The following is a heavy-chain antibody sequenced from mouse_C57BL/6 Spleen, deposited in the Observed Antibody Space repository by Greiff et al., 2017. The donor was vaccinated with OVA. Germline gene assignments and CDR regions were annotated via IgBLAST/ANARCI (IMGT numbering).Heavy chain of an antibody. CDR2: IYPGDGDT. Sequence: QVQLQQSGAELVKPGASVKISCKASGYAFSSYWMNWVKQRPGKGLEWIGQIYPGDGDTNYNGKFKGKATLTADKSSSSLTSEDSAVYFCARTTTGTWFAYWGQGTLVTVSA. D-gene: IGHD4-1*01. V-gene: IGHV1-80*01. CDR3: ARTTTGTWFAY. J-gene: IGHJ3*01. CDR1: GYAFSSYW.